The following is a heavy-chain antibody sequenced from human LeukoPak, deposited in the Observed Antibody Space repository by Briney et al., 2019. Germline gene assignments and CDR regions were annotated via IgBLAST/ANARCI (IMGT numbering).Heavy chain of an antibody. J-gene: IGHJ4*02. D-gene: IGHD3-10*01. CDR3: ATDISITMVRGGLYYFDY. CDR1: GYTFTSYY. Sequence: ASVKVSCKASGYTFTSYYMHWVRQAPGQGLEWMGIINPSGGSTSYAQKFQGRVTMTRDMSTSTVYMELSSLRSEDTAVYYCATDISITMVRGGLYYFDYWGQGTLVTVSS. V-gene: IGHV1-46*01. CDR2: INPSGGST.